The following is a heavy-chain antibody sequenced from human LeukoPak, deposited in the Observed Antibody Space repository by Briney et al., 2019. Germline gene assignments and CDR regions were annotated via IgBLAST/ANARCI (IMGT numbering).Heavy chain of an antibody. D-gene: IGHD3-16*02. J-gene: IGHJ2*01. CDR3: AREEHYRRYFAL. Sequence: GESLRLSCAASGFTFSSYNMNWVRQAPGKGLEWVSSISSSSSYIYYADSVKGRFTISRDNSKNTLYLQMNSLRAEDTAVYFCAREEHYRRYFALWGRGTLVTVSS. V-gene: IGHV3-21*04. CDR1: GFTFSSYN. CDR2: ISSSSSYI.